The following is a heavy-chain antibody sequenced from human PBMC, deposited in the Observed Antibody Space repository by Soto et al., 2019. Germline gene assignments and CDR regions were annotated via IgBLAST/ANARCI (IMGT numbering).Heavy chain of an antibody. Sequence: ASVKVSCKASGVTFSRYAISWVRQAPGQGLEWMGGIIPIFGTANYAQKFQGRVTITADESTSTAYMELSSLRSEDTAVYYCAMSGYSSGWYNWFDPWGQGTLVTVSS. CDR2: IIPIFGTA. CDR3: AMSGYSSGWYNWFDP. V-gene: IGHV1-69*13. CDR1: GVTFSRYA. D-gene: IGHD6-19*01. J-gene: IGHJ5*02.